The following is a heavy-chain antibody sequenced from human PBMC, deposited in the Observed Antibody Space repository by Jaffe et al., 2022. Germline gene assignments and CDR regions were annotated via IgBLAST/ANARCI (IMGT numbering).Heavy chain of an antibody. Sequence: QVQLVESGGGVVQPGGSLRLSCAASGFIFRSYGMHWVRQAPGKGLEWVAFIRSDGSNKYYVDSVKGRFTISRDNSKNTLYLQMNSLRPEDTAVYYCAKDLNTIFGVVMGGLFDYWGQGTLVTVSS. J-gene: IGHJ4*02. D-gene: IGHD3-3*01. V-gene: IGHV3-30*02. CDR2: IRSDGSNK. CDR3: AKDLNTIFGVVMGGLFDY. CDR1: GFIFRSYG.